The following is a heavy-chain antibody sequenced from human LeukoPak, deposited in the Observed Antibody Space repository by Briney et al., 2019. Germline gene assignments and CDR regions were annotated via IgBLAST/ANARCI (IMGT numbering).Heavy chain of an antibody. CDR2: INPHSGGT. J-gene: IGHJ4*02. V-gene: IGHV1-2*02. CDR1: GYTFTGYY. D-gene: IGHD6-13*01. Sequence: ASVKVSCKASGYTFTGYYLHWVRQAPGQGHEWMGWINPHSGGTNYAQNFQGRVTMTRDTSVSTAYMELSSLRSDDTAVYYCASRGEGSSWTFDYWGQGTLVTVSS. CDR3: ASRGEGSSWTFDY.